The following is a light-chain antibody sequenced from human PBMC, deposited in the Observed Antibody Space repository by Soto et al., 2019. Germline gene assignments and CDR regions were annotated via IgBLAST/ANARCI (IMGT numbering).Light chain of an antibody. CDR3: QQYNNWPLVT. CDR2: GAS. V-gene: IGKV3-15*01. Sequence: EIVMTQSPATLSVSPGERATLSCRASQSVGTYLAWYQQKPGQAPRLLIFGASTRATGIPARFSGSGSGSEFTLTISSLQSEAFAVYSCQQYNNWPLVTFGGGTKVEIK. CDR1: QSVGTY. J-gene: IGKJ4*01.